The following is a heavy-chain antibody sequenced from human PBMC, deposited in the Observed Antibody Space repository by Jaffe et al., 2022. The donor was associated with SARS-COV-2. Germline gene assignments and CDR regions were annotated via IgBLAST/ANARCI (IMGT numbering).Heavy chain of an antibody. V-gene: IGHV1-2*02. J-gene: IGHJ6*02. CDR2: INPNSGGT. CDR3: ARDRQEDGDYYGMDV. D-gene: IGHD2-15*01. Sequence: QVQLVQSGAEVKKPGASVKVSCKASGYTFTGYYMHWVRQAPGQGLEWMGWINPNSGGTNYAQKFQGRVTMTRDTSISTAYMELSRLRSDDTAVYYCARDRQEDGDYYGMDVWGQGTTVTVSS. CDR1: GYTFTGYY.